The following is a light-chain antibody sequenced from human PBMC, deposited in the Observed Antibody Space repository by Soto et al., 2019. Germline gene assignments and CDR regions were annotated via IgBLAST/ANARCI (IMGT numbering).Light chain of an antibody. V-gene: IGKV3-15*01. CDR3: QQTLIFPPT. CDR2: GAS. Sequence: EIVMTQSPATLSVSPGERVTLSCKASRSVRSNLAWYQQKPGQAPRLLISGASTRATGITDRFSGSGSGTEFTPPITSLQSEDFATYYCQQTLIFPPTFGQGPKV. CDR1: RSVRSN. J-gene: IGKJ1*01.